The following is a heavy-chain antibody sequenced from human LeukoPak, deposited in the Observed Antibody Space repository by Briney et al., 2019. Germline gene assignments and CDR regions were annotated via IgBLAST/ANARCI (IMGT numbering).Heavy chain of an antibody. D-gene: IGHD6-19*01. CDR3: ATDKRIAVAGTNYYYGMDV. J-gene: IGHJ6*02. Sequence: ASVKVSCKVSGYTLTELSMHWVRQAPGKGLEWMGGFDPEDGETIYAQKFQGRVTMTEDTSTGTAYMELSSLRSEDTAVYYCATDKRIAVAGTNYYYGMDVWGQGTTVTVSS. CDR2: FDPEDGET. V-gene: IGHV1-24*01. CDR1: GYTLTELS.